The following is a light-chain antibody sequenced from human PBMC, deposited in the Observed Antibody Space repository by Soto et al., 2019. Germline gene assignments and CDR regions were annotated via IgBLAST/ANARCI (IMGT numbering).Light chain of an antibody. CDR3: SSYTSSSTYV. J-gene: IGLJ1*01. CDR1: SSDVGGYNY. V-gene: IGLV2-14*01. Sequence: QSVLTQPASVSGSPGQSITISCTGTSSDVGGYNYVSWYQQHPGKAPKLMIYEVSNRPSGVSNRFSGSKSGNTASLTISGLQAEDEAEYYCSSYTSSSTYVFGTGTKV. CDR2: EVS.